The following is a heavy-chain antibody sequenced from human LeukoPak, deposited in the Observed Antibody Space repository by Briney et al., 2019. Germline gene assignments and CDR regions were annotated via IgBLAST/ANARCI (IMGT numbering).Heavy chain of an antibody. CDR1: GFTFSTYG. V-gene: IGHV3-30*02. CDR2: IRYDGSNK. CDR3: AKTEFRYSSGPDY. D-gene: IGHD6-19*01. J-gene: IGHJ4*02. Sequence: PGGSLRLSCAASGFTFSTYGMHWVRQAPGKGLEWVAFIRYDGSNKYYADSVKGRFTISSDNSKNTLYLQMNSLRAEDTAVYYCAKTEFRYSSGPDYWGQGTLVTVSS.